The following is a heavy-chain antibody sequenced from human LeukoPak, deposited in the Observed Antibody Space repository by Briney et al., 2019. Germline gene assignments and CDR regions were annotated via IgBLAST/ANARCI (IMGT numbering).Heavy chain of an antibody. D-gene: IGHD3-9*01. Sequence: SETLSLTCTVSGYSISSGYYWGWIRQPPGKGLKWIGSIYHSGSTYYNPSLKSRVTISVDTSKNQFSLKLSSVTAADTAVYYCARPKPLRYFDWLPDAFDIWGQGTMVTVSS. CDR2: IYHSGST. CDR3: ARPKPLRYFDWLPDAFDI. V-gene: IGHV4-38-2*02. CDR1: GYSISSGYY. J-gene: IGHJ3*02.